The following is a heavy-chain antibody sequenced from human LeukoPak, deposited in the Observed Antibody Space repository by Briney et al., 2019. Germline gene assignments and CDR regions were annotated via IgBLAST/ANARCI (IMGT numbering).Heavy chain of an antibody. Sequence: ASVKVSCKASGYTFTGYYMHWVRQAPGQGLEWMGWINPNSGGTNYAQKFQGRVTITADESTSTAYMELSSLRSEDTAVYYCARDRGPRNWNLIRYYYYYYGMDVWGQGTTVTVSS. CDR1: GYTFTGYY. J-gene: IGHJ6*02. V-gene: IGHV1-2*02. D-gene: IGHD1-1*01. CDR2: INPNSGGT. CDR3: ARDRGPRNWNLIRYYYYYYGMDV.